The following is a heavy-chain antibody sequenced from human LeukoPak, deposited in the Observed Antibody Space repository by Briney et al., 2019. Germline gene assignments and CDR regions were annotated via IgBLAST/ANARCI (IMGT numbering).Heavy chain of an antibody. CDR3: ASTIGSAGTQY. CDR2: INSDGINT. D-gene: IGHD6-13*01. Sequence: GGSLRLSCAASGFTFSNYWMHWVRQAPGKGLVWVSRINSDGINTSHADSVKGRFTISRDNAKNRLYLQMNSLGAEDTAVYYCASTIGSAGTQYWGQGTLVTVSS. V-gene: IGHV3-74*01. CDR1: GFTFSNYW. J-gene: IGHJ4*02.